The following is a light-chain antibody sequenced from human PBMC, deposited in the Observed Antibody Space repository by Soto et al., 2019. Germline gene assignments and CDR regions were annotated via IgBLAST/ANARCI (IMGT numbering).Light chain of an antibody. CDR2: GAS. V-gene: IGKV3-15*01. J-gene: IGKJ1*01. Sequence: EIVMTQSTATLSVSPGERATLSCRASQSVSSNLAWYQQKPGQAPRLLIYGASTRATGIPARFSGSGSGTEFTLTISSLQSEDFAVYYCQLYNNWPRTFGQGTKVEIK. CDR1: QSVSSN. CDR3: QLYNNWPRT.